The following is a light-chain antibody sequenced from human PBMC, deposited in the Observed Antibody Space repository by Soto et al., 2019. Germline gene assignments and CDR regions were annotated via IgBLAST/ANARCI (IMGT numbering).Light chain of an antibody. J-gene: IGKJ3*01. CDR2: GAS. CDR3: QQYNNWPFT. V-gene: IGKV3D-15*01. Sequence: EIVLTPSPGTLSLSPGERATLSCRASQSVSSSYLAWYQQKPGQAPRLLIYGASNRATGIPDRFSGSGSGTELTLTISSLQSEDFAVYYCQQYNNWPFTFGPGTKVDI. CDR1: QSVSSSY.